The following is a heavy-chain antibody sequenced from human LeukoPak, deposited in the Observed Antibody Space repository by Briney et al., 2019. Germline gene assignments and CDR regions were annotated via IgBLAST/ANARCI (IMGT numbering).Heavy chain of an antibody. CDR3: ARRYSGSYFDAFDI. CDR2: VYPGDSDT. V-gene: IGHV5-51*01. J-gene: IGHJ3*02. Sequence: GESLKISCKGSGYSFTSSWIGWVRQVPGKGLEWMGIVYPGDSDTRYSPSFQGQVTISADKSISTAYLQWSSLKASDTAMYYCARRYSGSYFDAFDIWGQGTMVTVSS. D-gene: IGHD1-26*01. CDR1: GYSFTSSW.